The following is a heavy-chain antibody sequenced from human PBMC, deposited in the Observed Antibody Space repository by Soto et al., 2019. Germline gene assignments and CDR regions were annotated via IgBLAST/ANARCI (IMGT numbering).Heavy chain of an antibody. CDR1: GGSFSGYY. Sequence: SETLSLTCAVYGGSFSGYYWSWIRQPPGKGLEWIGEINHSGSTNYNPSLKSRVTISVDTSKNQFSLKLSSVTAADTAVYYCAREKAYYYGSGSYWYYYGMDVWGQGTTGTVSS. CDR2: INHSGST. V-gene: IGHV4-34*01. CDR3: AREKAYYYGSGSYWYYYGMDV. D-gene: IGHD3-10*01. J-gene: IGHJ6*02.